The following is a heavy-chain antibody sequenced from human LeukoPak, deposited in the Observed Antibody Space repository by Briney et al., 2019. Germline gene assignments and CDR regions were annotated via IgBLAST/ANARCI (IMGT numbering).Heavy chain of an antibody. D-gene: IGHD4-11*01. CDR2: IYHSGST. Sequence: SETLSLTCAVSGYSITSGYYWAWIRQPPGKGLEWIGNIYHSGSTYYNASLKSRVTISVDTSRNQFSLKLSSVAAADTAVYYCARRYSNYFFDYWGQGTLVTVSS. CDR1: GYSITSGYY. V-gene: IGHV4-38-2*01. J-gene: IGHJ4*02. CDR3: ARRYSNYFFDY.